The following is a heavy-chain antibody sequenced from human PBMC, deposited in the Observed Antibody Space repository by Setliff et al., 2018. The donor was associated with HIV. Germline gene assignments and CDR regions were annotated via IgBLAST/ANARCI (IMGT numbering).Heavy chain of an antibody. CDR1: GYTFISYD. Sequence: ASVKVSCKVSGYTFISYDIDWVRQATGQGLEWMGWMNPNSGNTGYAQKFQGRVTMTRNTSISTAYMELSSLRSEDTDVYYCARAVSEWRQWLVLEWFDPWGQGTLVTVSS. J-gene: IGHJ5*02. CDR3: ARAVSEWRQWLVLEWFDP. CDR2: MNPNSGNT. D-gene: IGHD6-19*01. V-gene: IGHV1-8*02.